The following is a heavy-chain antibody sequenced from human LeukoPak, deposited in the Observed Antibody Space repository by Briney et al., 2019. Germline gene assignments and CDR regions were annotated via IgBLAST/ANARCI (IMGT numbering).Heavy chain of an antibody. D-gene: IGHD5-12*01. CDR1: GFPSTRKY. CDR2: IYSGDTT. Sequence: PGGPLRLSSAASGFPSTRKYMSGVRPARGKGLECVSVIYSGDTTYYADSVKGRFTISRGSSKNTLYLQMNSLRVEDTAVYYCARVDYSNWFDLWGQGTLVTVSS. J-gene: IGHJ5*02. CDR3: ARVDYSNWFDL. V-gene: IGHV3-53*01.